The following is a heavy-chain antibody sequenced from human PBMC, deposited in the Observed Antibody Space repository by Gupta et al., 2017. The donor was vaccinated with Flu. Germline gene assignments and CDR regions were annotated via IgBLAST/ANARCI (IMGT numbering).Heavy chain of an antibody. CDR3: ARGCYDSSGYCSLDY. J-gene: IGHJ4*02. D-gene: IGHD3-22*01. V-gene: IGHV3-13*01. CDR2: IGTAGDT. Sequence: LEWVSAIGTAGDTYYPGSVKGRFTISRENAKNSLYLQMNSLRAGDTAVYYCARGCYDSSGYCSLDYWGQGTLVTVSS.